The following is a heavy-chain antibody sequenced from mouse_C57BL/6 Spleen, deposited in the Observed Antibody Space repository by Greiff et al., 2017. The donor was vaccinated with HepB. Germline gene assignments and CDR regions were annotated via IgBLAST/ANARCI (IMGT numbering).Heavy chain of an antibody. J-gene: IGHJ2*01. Sequence: QVQLQQSGAELARPGASVKLSCKASGYTFTSYGISWVKQRTGQGLEWIGEIYPRSGNTYYNEKFKGKATLTADKSSSTAYMELRSLTSEDSAVYFCAIYDYGEYYFDYWGQGTTLTVSS. V-gene: IGHV1-81*01. CDR3: AIYDYGEYYFDY. CDR2: IYPRSGNT. D-gene: IGHD2-4*01. CDR1: GYTFTSYG.